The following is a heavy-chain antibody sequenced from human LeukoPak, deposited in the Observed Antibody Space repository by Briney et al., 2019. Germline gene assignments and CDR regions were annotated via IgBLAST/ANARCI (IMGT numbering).Heavy chain of an antibody. Sequence: GSLRLSCAASGFTFSSYEMNWVRQAPGKGLEWVSYISSSGSTIYYADSVKGRFTISRDNAKNSLYLQMNSLRAEDTAGYYCAGEDFWSGSYGRDVWGQGTTVTVSS. CDR1: GFTFSSYE. D-gene: IGHD3-3*01. CDR3: AGEDFWSGSYGRDV. J-gene: IGHJ6*02. V-gene: IGHV3-48*03. CDR2: ISSSGSTI.